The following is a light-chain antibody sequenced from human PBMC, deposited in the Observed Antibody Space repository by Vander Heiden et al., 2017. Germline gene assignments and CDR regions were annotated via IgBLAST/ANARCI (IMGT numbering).Light chain of an antibody. V-gene: IGKV1-39*01. CDR3: QQSYSTPPMYT. CDR2: AAS. J-gene: IGKJ2*01. Sequence: IQMTQSPSSLSASVGDRVTITCRASQSISSYLNWYQQKPGKAPKRLIYAASSLQSGVPSRFSGSGSGTDFTLTISSLQPEDFVTYYCQQSYSTPPMYTFGQGTKLEIK. CDR1: QSISSY.